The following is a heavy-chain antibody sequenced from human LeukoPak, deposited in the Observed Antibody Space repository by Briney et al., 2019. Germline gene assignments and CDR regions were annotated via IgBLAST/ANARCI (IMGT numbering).Heavy chain of an antibody. D-gene: IGHD3-3*01. CDR2: IYPGDSDT. Sequence: GESLKISCKGSGYSFTSYWIGWVRQMPGKGLEWMGIIYPGDSDTRYSPSFQGQVTISADKSISTAYLQWSSLKASDTAMYYCARAINTIFGVVIMVPYYFDYWGQGTLVTVSS. CDR3: ARAINTIFGVVIMVPYYFDY. V-gene: IGHV5-51*01. CDR1: GYSFTSYW. J-gene: IGHJ4*02.